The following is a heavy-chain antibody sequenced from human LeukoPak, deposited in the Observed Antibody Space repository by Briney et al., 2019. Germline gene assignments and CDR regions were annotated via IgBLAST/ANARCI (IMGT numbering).Heavy chain of an antibody. Sequence: PSETLSLTCAVYGGSFSGYYWSWIRQPPGKGLEWIGEINHSGSTNYNPSLKSRVTISVDTSKNQFSLKLSSVTAADTAVYYCARVETSSPFDYWGQGTLVTVSS. CDR2: INHSGST. D-gene: IGHD2-2*01. V-gene: IGHV4-34*01. J-gene: IGHJ4*02. CDR3: ARVETSSPFDY. CDR1: GGSFSGYY.